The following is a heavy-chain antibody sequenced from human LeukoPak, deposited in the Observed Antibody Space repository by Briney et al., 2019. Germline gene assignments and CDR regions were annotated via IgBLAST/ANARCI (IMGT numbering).Heavy chain of an antibody. CDR1: GGSISSYY. V-gene: IGHV4-59*01. J-gene: IGHJ4*02. CDR3: ARVVGYDSSGYFRYYFDY. Sequence: SETLSLTCTVSGGSISSYYWSWIRQPPGKGLEWIGYIYYSGSTNYNPSLKSRVTISVDTSKNQFSLKLSSVTAADTAVYYCARVVGYDSSGYFRYYFDYWGQGTLVTVSS. CDR2: IYYSGST. D-gene: IGHD3-22*01.